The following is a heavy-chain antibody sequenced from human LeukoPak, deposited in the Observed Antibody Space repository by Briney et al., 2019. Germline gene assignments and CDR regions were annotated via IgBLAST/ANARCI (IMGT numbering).Heavy chain of an antibody. Sequence: ASVKVSCKASGYTFTSYDINWVRQATGQGLEWMGWMNPNSGNTGYAQKFQGRVTITTNTSISTSYMELSSLRSEDTAVYYCARVWLEAFDIWGQGTMVTVSS. CDR3: ARVWLEAFDI. J-gene: IGHJ3*02. V-gene: IGHV1-8*03. D-gene: IGHD5-12*01. CDR1: GYTFTSYD. CDR2: MNPNSGNT.